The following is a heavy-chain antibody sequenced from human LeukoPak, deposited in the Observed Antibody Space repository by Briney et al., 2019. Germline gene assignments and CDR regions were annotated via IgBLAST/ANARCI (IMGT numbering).Heavy chain of an antibody. CDR2: IIGGAGST. CDR1: GFTFSSYA. J-gene: IGHJ4*02. D-gene: IGHD2-2*01. CDR3: THGSMYQLDY. V-gene: IGHV3-23*01. Sequence: AGGSLRLSCAASGFTFSSYAMTWVRQAPGKGLEWVSGIIGGAGSTYYADSVKGRFTISRDNSKNTLYLQMNSLRAEDTAVYYCTHGSMYQLDYWGQGTLVTVSS.